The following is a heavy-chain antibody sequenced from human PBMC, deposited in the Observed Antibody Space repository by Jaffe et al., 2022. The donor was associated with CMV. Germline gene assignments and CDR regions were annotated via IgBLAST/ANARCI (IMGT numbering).Heavy chain of an antibody. D-gene: IGHD4-4*01. CDR3: ARVSYRSGGWYFDL. J-gene: IGHJ2*01. CDR1: GFTFSSYD. Sequence: EVQLVESGGGLVQPGGSLRLSCAASGFTFSSYDMHWVRQATGKGLEWVSAIGTAGDPYYPGSVKGRFTISRENAKNSLYLQMNSLRAGDTAVYYCARVSYRSGGWYFDLWGRGTLVTVSS. V-gene: IGHV3-13*05. CDR2: IGTAGDP.